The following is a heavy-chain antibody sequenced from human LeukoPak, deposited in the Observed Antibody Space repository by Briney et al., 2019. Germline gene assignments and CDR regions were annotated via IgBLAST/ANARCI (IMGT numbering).Heavy chain of an antibody. Sequence: GGSLRLSCAASGFTFSSNYMTWVRQAPGKGLEWVSVIYSGGGTYYADSVKGRFTISRDNSKNTLYLQMNSLGAEDTAVYYCARAVTVVTAIHDWGQGTLVTVSS. J-gene: IGHJ4*02. V-gene: IGHV3-53*01. CDR1: GFTFSSNY. CDR3: ARAVTVVTAIHD. D-gene: IGHD2-21*02. CDR2: IYSGGGT.